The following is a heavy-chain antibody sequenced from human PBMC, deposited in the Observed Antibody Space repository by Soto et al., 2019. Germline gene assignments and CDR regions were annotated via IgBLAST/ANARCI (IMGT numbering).Heavy chain of an antibody. Sequence: SETLSLTCPVSGGSISNSSYYWGWIRRPPGKGLEWIGTIYHSGSTNYNPSLKSRVTISVDKSKNQFSLKLSSVTAADTAVYYCATLPATSDFDYWGQGTLVTVSS. CDR3: ATLPATSDFDY. CDR1: GGSISNSSYY. J-gene: IGHJ4*02. CDR2: IYHSGST. V-gene: IGHV4-39*07. D-gene: IGHD2-2*01.